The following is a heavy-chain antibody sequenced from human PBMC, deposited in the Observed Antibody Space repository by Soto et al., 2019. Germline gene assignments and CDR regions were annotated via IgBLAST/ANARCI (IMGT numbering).Heavy chain of an antibody. V-gene: IGHV4-30-4*01. D-gene: IGHD3-10*01. J-gene: IGHJ6*02. CDR1: GGSISSGDYY. Sequence: SETLSLTCTVSGGSISSGDYYWSWIRQPPGKGPEWIGYIYYSGSTYYNPSLKSRVTISVDTSKNQFSLKLSSVTAADTAVYYCARAKVVRGVHYYGMDVWGQGTTVTVSS. CDR3: ARAKVVRGVHYYGMDV. CDR2: IYYSGST.